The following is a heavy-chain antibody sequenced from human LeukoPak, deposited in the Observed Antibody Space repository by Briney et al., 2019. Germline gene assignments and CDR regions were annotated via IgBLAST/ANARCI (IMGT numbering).Heavy chain of an antibody. CDR3: AKGPLRRGTNWFDP. D-gene: IGHD1/OR15-1a*01. J-gene: IGHJ5*02. CDR1: GFTFSSYA. V-gene: IGHV3-23*01. Sequence: GGSLRLSCAASGFTFSSYAMSWVRQAPGKGLEWVSAISGSGGSTYYADSVKGRFTISGDNSKNTLYLQMNSLRAEDTAVYYCAKGPLRRGTNWFDPWGQGTLVTVSS. CDR2: ISGSGGST.